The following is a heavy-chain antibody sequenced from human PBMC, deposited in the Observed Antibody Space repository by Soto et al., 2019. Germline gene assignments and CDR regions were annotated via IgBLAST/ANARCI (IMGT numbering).Heavy chain of an antibody. Sequence: QVQLVQSGAEVKKPGSSVKVSCKASGGTFSSYAISWVRQAPGQGLEWMGGIIPIFGTANYAQKFQGRVTIXXDXSXXTAYMELRSLRSDDTAVYYCARGGTVTTSRGRFDYWGQGTLVTVSS. J-gene: IGHJ4*02. CDR1: GGTFSSYA. D-gene: IGHD4-17*01. V-gene: IGHV1-69*12. CDR3: ARGGTVTTSRGRFDY. CDR2: IIPIFGTA.